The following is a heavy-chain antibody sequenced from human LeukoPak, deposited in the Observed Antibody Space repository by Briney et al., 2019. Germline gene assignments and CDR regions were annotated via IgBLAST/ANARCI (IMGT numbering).Heavy chain of an antibody. D-gene: IGHD5-18*01. CDR3: ATLQGYRLDY. CDR2: MYYTGNT. Sequence: SETLSLTCSVSGGSISSSSYYWGWIRQPPGKGLEWIASMYYTGNTYYNPSLKSRVTISVDTSKNQFSLKLSSVTAADTAVYYCATLQGYRLDYWGQGTLVTVSS. V-gene: IGHV4-39*01. CDR1: GGSISSSSYY. J-gene: IGHJ4*02.